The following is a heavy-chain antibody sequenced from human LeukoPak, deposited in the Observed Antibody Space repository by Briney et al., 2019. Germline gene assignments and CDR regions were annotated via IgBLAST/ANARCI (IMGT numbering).Heavy chain of an antibody. J-gene: IGHJ4*02. V-gene: IGHV3-23*01. Sequence: GGSLRLSCAASGFTFSDFYMSWICQAPGKGLEWVSAISGSGGSTYYADSVKGRFTISRDNSKNTLYLQMNSLRAEDTAVYYCAKWGSSGYYKSYFDYWGQGTLVTVSS. CDR3: AKWGSSGYYKSYFDY. CDR2: ISGSGGST. CDR1: GFTFSDFY. D-gene: IGHD3-22*01.